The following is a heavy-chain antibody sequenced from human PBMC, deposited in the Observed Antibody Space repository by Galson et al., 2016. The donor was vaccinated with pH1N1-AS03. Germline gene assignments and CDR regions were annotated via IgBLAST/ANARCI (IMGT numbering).Heavy chain of an antibody. CDR1: GGSIDNSRFY. CDR3: AKTKLSPGVNWFDP. D-gene: IGHD2-8*01. CDR2: IYYTGSS. V-gene: IGHV4-39*07. Sequence: SETLSLTCSVSGGSIDNSRFYWGWIRQPPGKGLEWIGSIYYTGSSYYTPSLKSRVIISVDTSKNQFSLKLSSVTAADTAVYFCAKTKLSPGVNWFDPWGQGKMVTVSS. J-gene: IGHJ5*02.